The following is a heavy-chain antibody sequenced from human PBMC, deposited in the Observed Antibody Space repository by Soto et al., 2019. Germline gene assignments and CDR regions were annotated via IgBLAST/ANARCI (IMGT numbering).Heavy chain of an antibody. D-gene: IGHD6-6*01. CDR2: ISGYNGNT. J-gene: IGHJ4*02. V-gene: IGHV1-18*01. CDR1: GYTFSSYG. Sequence: QVQLVQSVAEVKKPGASVKVSCKTSGYTFSSYGFSWVRQAPGQGLEWIGWISGYNGNTNYAQRFQGSVTMTTDTSTSTAYMALRSLRSDDTAVYYCAREGQLGYWGQGTLVTVSS. CDR3: AREGQLGY.